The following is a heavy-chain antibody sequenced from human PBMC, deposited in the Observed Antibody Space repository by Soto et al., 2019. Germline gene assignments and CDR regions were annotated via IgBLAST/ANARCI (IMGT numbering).Heavy chain of an antibody. V-gene: IGHV1-46*01. J-gene: IGHJ5*02. Sequence: ASVKVSCKASGYTFTSYYIHWVRQAPGQGLEWMGIIIPSGGTATYAQKFQGRVTITADESTSTAYMELSSLRSEDTAVYYCARPYSSSWYDQYNWFDPWGQGTLVTVSS. CDR1: GYTFTSYY. CDR3: ARPYSSSWYDQYNWFDP. D-gene: IGHD6-13*01. CDR2: IIPSGGTA.